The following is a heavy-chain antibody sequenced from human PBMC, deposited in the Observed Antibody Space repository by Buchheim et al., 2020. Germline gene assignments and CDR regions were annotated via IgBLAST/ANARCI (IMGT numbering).Heavy chain of an antibody. J-gene: IGHJ4*02. CDR3: AKDIPFDSFFYDSSGYYHRNYFDY. CDR2: ISGSGGST. V-gene: IGHV3-23*01. Sequence: EVQLLESGGGLVQPGGSLRLSCAASGFTFSSYAMSWVRQAPGKGLEWVSAISGSGGSTYYADSVKGRFTISRDNSKNTLYLQMNSLRAEDTAVYYCAKDIPFDSFFYDSSGYYHRNYFDYWGQGTL. D-gene: IGHD3-22*01. CDR1: GFTFSSYA.